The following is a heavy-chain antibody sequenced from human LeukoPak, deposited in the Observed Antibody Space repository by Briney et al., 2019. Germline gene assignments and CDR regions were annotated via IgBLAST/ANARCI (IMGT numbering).Heavy chain of an antibody. J-gene: IGHJ3*02. V-gene: IGHV3-21*01. D-gene: IGHD3-16*02. CDR3: ARPSELSVRGAFDI. Sequence: PGGSLRLSCAASGFTFSSYSMNWVRQAPGKGLEWVSSISSSSNYIYYADSVKGRFTISRDNAKNSLYLQMNSLRAEDTAVYYCARPSELSVRGAFDIWGQGTMVTVSS. CDR1: GFTFSSYS. CDR2: ISSSSNYI.